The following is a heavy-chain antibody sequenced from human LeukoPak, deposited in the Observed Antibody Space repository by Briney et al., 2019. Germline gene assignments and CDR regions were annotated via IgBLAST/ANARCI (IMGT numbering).Heavy chain of an antibody. Sequence: GASVKVSCKASGYTFPDYYIHWVRQAPGQGLERIGFINPNSGGTHYAQKFQGRVTVTRDTSINTVYMEMIRLRSDDTAVYYCARKGRIYGDYDYWGRGTLVTVSS. D-gene: IGHD4-17*01. J-gene: IGHJ4*02. CDR1: GYTFPDYY. V-gene: IGHV1-2*02. CDR2: INPNSGGT. CDR3: ARKGRIYGDYDY.